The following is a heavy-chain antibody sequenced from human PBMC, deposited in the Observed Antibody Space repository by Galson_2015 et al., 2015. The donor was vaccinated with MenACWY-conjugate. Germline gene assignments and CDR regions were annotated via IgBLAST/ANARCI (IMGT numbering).Heavy chain of an antibody. CDR1: GDSVSSNSAA. V-gene: IGHV6-1*01. CDR3: ARDFNWYFDY. Sequence: CAISGDSVSSNSAAWNWIRQFPSRGLEWLGRTYYRSKWYNGYALSVKSRITINPDTSENQFSLQLNSVTPEDTAVYYCARDFNWYFDYWGQGTLVTVSS. J-gene: IGHJ4*02. D-gene: IGHD3-9*01. CDR2: TYYRSKWYN.